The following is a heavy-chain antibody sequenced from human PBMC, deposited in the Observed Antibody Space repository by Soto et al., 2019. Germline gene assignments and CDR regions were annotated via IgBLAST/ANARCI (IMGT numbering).Heavy chain of an antibody. Sequence: QVQLVQSGAEVKKPGSSVKVSCKASGGTFSSYAISWVRQAPGQGLEWMGGIIPIFGTANYAQKFQGRVTITADESTSTAYMELSSLRSEDSAVSYCARSDIVVVPAAGPDSWFDPWGQGTLVTVSS. CDR1: GGTFSSYA. J-gene: IGHJ5*02. CDR2: IIPIFGTA. CDR3: ARSDIVVVPAAGPDSWFDP. V-gene: IGHV1-69*01. D-gene: IGHD2-2*01.